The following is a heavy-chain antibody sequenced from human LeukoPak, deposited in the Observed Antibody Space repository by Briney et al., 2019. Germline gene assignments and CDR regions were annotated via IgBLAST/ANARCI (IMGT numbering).Heavy chain of an antibody. J-gene: IGHJ6*03. CDR1: GYTFTSYA. CDR3: ARASYGDYVHPYMDV. CDR2: INAGNGNT. Sequence: ASVKVSCKASGYTFTSYAMHWVRQAPGQRLEWMGWINAGNGNTKYSQEFQGRVTITRDTSASTAYMELSSLRSEDMAVYYCARASYGDYVHPYMDVGGKGTTVTAS. D-gene: IGHD4-17*01. V-gene: IGHV1-3*03.